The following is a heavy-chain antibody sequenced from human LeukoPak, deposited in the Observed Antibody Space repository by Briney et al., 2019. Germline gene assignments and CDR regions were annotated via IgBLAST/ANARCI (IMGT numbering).Heavy chain of an antibody. D-gene: IGHD2-2*01. CDR1: GFTFSSYS. CDR2: ISSSSSYI. V-gene: IGHV3-21*01. J-gene: IGHJ4*02. CDR3: ARDPRYCSSTSCPPGGY. Sequence: PGGSLRLSCAASGFTFSSYSMNWVRQAPGKGLEWVSSISSSSSYIYYADSVKGRFTISRDSAKNSLYLQMNSLRAEDTAVYYCARDPRYCSSTSCPPGGYWGQGTLVTVSS.